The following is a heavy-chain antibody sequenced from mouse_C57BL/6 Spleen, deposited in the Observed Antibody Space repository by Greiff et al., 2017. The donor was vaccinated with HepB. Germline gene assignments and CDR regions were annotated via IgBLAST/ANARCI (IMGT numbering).Heavy chain of an antibody. CDR3: ARRGLLDYFDY. CDR2: ISSGGSYT. V-gene: IGHV5-6*01. J-gene: IGHJ2*01. Sequence: EVQWVESGGDLVKPGGSLKLSCAASGFTFSSYGMSWVRQTPDKRLEWVATISSGGSYTYYPDSVKGRFTISRDNAKNTLYLQMSSLKSEDTAMYYCARRGLLDYFDYWGQGTTLTVSS. D-gene: IGHD2-3*01. CDR1: GFTFSSYG.